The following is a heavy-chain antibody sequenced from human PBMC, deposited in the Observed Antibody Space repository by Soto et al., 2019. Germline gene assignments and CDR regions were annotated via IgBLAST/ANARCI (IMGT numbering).Heavy chain of an antibody. J-gene: IGHJ5*02. CDR3: ARDQGVVVTADNWFDP. CDR1: GGSITDYS. D-gene: IGHD2-21*02. V-gene: IGHV4-4*07. Sequence: KTSETLSLTCTVSGGSITDYSWVWIRQPAGKGLEWIGRIFSSGSTNYNPSLKGRITMSLDTSKNQFSLKLNSATATDTAVYFCARDQGVVVTADNWFDPWGQGILVTVS. CDR2: IFSSGST.